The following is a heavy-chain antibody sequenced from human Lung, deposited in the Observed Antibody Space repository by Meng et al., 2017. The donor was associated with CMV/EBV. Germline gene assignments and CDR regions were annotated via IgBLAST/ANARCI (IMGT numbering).Heavy chain of an antibody. V-gene: IGHV4-39*07. Sequence: SETLSLTCTLFLGSISSGSYYWGWLRQPPGKGLEWIGSIHYTGSTNYNPSLKTRVSISEDTSKNEFSLTLTSVTAADTAVYYCARTQWHVGYFDNWGQGTXVTVSS. CDR1: LGSISSGSYY. D-gene: IGHD6-19*01. CDR3: ARTQWHVGYFDN. J-gene: IGHJ4*02. CDR2: IHYTGST.